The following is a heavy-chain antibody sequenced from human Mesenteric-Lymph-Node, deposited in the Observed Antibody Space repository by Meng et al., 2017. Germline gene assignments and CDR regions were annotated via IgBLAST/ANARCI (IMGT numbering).Heavy chain of an antibody. CDR3: ARGLVEMTTISRTGMGFHDH. J-gene: IGHJ4*02. Sequence: HLPEWGARRFKRADTLSLTCALYGVSFMGYYWTWIRQPPGKGLEWIGEINHSGGTYYNSSLKSRVIMSVDTSKNKLSLNMRSVTAADTAVYYCARGLVEMTTISRTGMGFHDHWGQGTLVTVSS. V-gene: IGHV4-34*01. CDR1: GVSFMGYY. D-gene: IGHD5-24*01. CDR2: INHSGGT.